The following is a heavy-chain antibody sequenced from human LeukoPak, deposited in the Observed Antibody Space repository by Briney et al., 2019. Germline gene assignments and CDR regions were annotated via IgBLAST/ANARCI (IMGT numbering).Heavy chain of an antibody. Sequence: SETLSLTCTVSGGSISSGGYYWSWIRQHPGKGLEWIGYIYYSGSTYYNPSLKSRVTISVDTSKNQFSLKLSSVTAADTAVYYCARARVYYYDSSGYQAQYYFDYWGQGTLVTVSS. D-gene: IGHD3-22*01. CDR2: IYYSGST. CDR3: ARARVYYYDSSGYQAQYYFDY. V-gene: IGHV4-31*03. CDR1: GGSISSGGYY. J-gene: IGHJ4*02.